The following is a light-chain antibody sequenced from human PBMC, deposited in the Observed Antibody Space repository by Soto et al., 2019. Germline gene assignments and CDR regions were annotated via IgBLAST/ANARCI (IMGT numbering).Light chain of an antibody. J-gene: IGLJ1*01. Sequence: QSVLTQPPSVSGAPGQRVTISCTGSSSNIGAGYDVHWYQQLPGTAPKLLIYGNSNRPSGVPDRFSGSKSGTSASLAITGLLAEDEADYYCQSYDSSLSVVFGTGTKLTVL. CDR1: SSNIGAGYD. CDR2: GNS. CDR3: QSYDSSLSVV. V-gene: IGLV1-40*01.